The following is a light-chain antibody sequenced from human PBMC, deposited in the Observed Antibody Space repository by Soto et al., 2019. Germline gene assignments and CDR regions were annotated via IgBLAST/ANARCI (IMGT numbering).Light chain of an antibody. CDR2: RAS. Sequence: EIVLTQSPATLSVSPGERATLSCRASQSVSSDLAWYQQKPGQAPKVLIYRASSRATGIPDRFSGSGSGTDFTLTISRLEPEDFAVYYCQQYGNSPQTFGQGTKVDIK. CDR3: QQYGNSPQT. V-gene: IGKV3-20*01. J-gene: IGKJ1*01. CDR1: QSVSSD.